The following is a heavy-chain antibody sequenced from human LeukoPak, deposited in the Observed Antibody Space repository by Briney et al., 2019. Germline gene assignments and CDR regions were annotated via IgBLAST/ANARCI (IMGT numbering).Heavy chain of an antibody. CDR1: GFTFSSYE. D-gene: IGHD6-13*01. V-gene: IGHV3-48*03. J-gene: IGHJ5*02. CDR3: AGQLDNWFDP. Sequence: QPGGSLRLSCAASGFTFSSYEMNWVRQAPGKGLEWVSYISSSGSTIYYADSVKGRFTISRDNAKNSLCLQMNSLRAEDTAVYYCAGQLDNWFDPWGQGTLVTVSS. CDR2: ISSSGSTI.